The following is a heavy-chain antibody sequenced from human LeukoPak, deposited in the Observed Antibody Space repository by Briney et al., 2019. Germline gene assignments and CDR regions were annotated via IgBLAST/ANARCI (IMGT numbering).Heavy chain of an antibody. J-gene: IGHJ6*02. CDR2: ISYDGSNK. Sequence: GGSLRLSCAASGFTFSSYAMHRVRRAPGKGLEWVAVISYDGSNKYYADSVKGRFTISRDNSKNTLYLQMNSLRAEDTAVYYCARTQTSYYYDSSGYYYDLYYYYYGMDVWGQGTTVTVSS. CDR1: GFTFSSYA. CDR3: ARTQTSYYYDSSGYYYDLYYYYYGMDV. D-gene: IGHD3-22*01. V-gene: IGHV3-30*04.